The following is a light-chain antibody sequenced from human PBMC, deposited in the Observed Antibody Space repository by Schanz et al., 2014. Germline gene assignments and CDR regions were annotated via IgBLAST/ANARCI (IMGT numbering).Light chain of an antibody. J-gene: IGLJ3*02. CDR2: NDN. V-gene: IGLV1-47*02. CDR1: SSNIGSNT. Sequence: QSVLTQPPSASGTPGQRVTISCSGSSSNIGSNTVDWYQQRPGTAPKLLIYNDNQRPSGVPDRFSGSKSGTSASLAISGLRSEDEADYYCAAWDDSLSGKWVFGGGTKLTVL. CDR3: AAWDDSLSGKWV.